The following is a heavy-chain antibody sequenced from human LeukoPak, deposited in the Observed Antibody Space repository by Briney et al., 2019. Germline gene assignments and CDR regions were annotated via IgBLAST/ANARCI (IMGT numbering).Heavy chain of an antibody. D-gene: IGHD2-2*01. CDR1: GYTFTGYY. CDR3: ARETTGYCSSTSCPIVRFDY. Sequence: ASVKVSCKASGYTFTGYYMHWVRQAPGQGLEWMGWINLNSGGTNYAQKFQGRVTMTRDTSISTAYMELSRLRSDDTAVYYCARETTGYCSSTSCPIVRFDYWGQGTLVTVSS. J-gene: IGHJ4*02. CDR2: INLNSGGT. V-gene: IGHV1-2*02.